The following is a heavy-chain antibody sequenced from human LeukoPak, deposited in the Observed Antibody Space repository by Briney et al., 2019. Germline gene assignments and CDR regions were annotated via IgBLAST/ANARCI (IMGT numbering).Heavy chain of an antibody. CDR3: AILRGLYGGTPVFDY. CDR1: GGTFSSYA. J-gene: IGHJ4*02. V-gene: IGHV1-69*04. D-gene: IGHD4-23*01. Sequence: SSVKVSCKASGGTFSSYAISGVGQAPGQGLEWMGRIIPILGIANYAQKFQGRVTIPADKPPSTAYMELSSLRSEDQAVYYGAILRGLYGGTPVFDYWGQGTLVTVSS. CDR2: IIPILGIA.